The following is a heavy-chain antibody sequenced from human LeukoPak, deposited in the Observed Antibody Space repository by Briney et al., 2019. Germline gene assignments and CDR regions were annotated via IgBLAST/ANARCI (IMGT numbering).Heavy chain of an antibody. Sequence: GGSLRLSCAASGFTFSSYAMSWVRQAPGKGLEWVSAISGRASNTYYADSVKGRFTISRDNSKNTLFLQVNSLRVEDTAVYYCATEKGDSPDYWGQGTLVTVSS. CDR1: GFTFSSYA. J-gene: IGHJ4*02. CDR3: ATEKGDSPDY. V-gene: IGHV3-23*01. CDR2: ISGRASNT. D-gene: IGHD2-21*01.